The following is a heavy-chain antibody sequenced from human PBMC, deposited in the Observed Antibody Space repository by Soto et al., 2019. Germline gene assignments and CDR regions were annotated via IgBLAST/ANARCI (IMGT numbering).Heavy chain of an antibody. CDR3: ARNSRGDYGVSYYYGMDV. V-gene: IGHV1-69*06. D-gene: IGHD4-17*01. CDR1: GGTFSSYA. Sequence: ASVKVSCKASGGTFSSYAISWVRQAPGQGLEWMGGIIPIFGTANYAQKFQGRVTITADKSTSTAYMELSSLRSEDTAVYYCARNSRGDYGVSYYYGMDVWGQGTTVTVSS. J-gene: IGHJ6*02. CDR2: IIPIFGTA.